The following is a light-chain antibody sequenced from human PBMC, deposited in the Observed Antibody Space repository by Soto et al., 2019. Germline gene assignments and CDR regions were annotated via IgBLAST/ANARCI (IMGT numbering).Light chain of an antibody. V-gene: IGKV1-27*01. CDR2: AAS. CDR1: QAIYTY. J-gene: IGKJ3*01. CDR3: QQCNSAPCT. Sequence: DTQMTQSPSSLSASVGDRVTITCRASQAIYTYLAWYQQKPGKVPKILIYAASSLVSGVPSRFSGSGSGTDFTLTISSLQPEDVATYYCQQCNSAPCTFGPGTKVDIK.